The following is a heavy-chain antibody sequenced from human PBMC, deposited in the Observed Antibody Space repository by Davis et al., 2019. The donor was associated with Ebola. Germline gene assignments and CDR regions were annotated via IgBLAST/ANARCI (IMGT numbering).Heavy chain of an antibody. CDR1: GGTFSSYA. CDR3: ARSPSPLGYCSGGSCYEKGKSYYYYYMDV. Sequence: SVKVSCKASGGTFSSYAISWVRQAPGQGLEWMGGIIPIFGTANYAQKFQGRVTMTRDTSTSTVYMELSSLRSEDTAVYYCARSPSPLGYCSGGSCYEKGKSYYYYYMDVWGKGTTVTVSS. V-gene: IGHV1-69*05. D-gene: IGHD2-15*01. CDR2: IIPIFGTA. J-gene: IGHJ6*03.